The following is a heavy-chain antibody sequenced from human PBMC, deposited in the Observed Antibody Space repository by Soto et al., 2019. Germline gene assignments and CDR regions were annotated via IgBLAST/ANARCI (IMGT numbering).Heavy chain of an antibody. J-gene: IGHJ4*02. Sequence: EVQLVESGGGLVQPGGPLRLSCAASGFTFSTYWMSWVRQAPGKGLEWVANIKQDGSDKYYVDSVKGRFTISRGNTKHVLYLQMNSLRGEETAMYYCARTDDYNPVFDYWGQGALVTVSS. D-gene: IGHD4-4*01. V-gene: IGHV3-7*01. CDR3: ARTDDYNPVFDY. CDR2: IKQDGSDK. CDR1: GFTFSTYW.